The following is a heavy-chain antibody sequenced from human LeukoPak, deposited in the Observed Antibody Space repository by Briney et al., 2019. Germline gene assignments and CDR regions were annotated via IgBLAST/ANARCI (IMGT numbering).Heavy chain of an antibody. Sequence: SETLSLTCTVSGGSISSYYWSWIRQPAGKGLEWIGRIYTSGSTNYNPSLKSRVTMSVDRSKNQFSLKLSSVTAADTAVYYCARGGYDFWSGYFDYWGQGTLVTVSS. D-gene: IGHD3-3*01. CDR2: IYTSGST. V-gene: IGHV4-4*07. CDR3: ARGGYDFWSGYFDY. J-gene: IGHJ4*02. CDR1: GGSISSYY.